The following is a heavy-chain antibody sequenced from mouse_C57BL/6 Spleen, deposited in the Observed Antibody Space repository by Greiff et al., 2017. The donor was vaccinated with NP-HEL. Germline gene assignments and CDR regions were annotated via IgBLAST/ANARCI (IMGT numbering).Heavy chain of an antibody. CDR3: AKRNYDYAMDY. D-gene: IGHD2-1*01. CDR1: GYSITSGYY. Sequence: ESGPGLVKPSQSLSLPCSVTGYSITSGYYWNWIRQFPGNKLEWMGYISYDGSNNYNPSLKNRISITRDTSKNQFFLKLNSVTTEDTATYCCAKRNYDYAMDYWGQGTSVTVSS. V-gene: IGHV3-6*01. CDR2: ISYDGSN. J-gene: IGHJ4*01.